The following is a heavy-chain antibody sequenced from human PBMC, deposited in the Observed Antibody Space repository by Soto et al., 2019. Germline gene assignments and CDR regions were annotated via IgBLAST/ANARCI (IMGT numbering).Heavy chain of an antibody. V-gene: IGHV4-34*01. CDR1: GGSFSGYY. Sequence: QVQLQQWGAGLLKPSETPSLTCAVYGGSFSGYYWSWIRQPPGKGLEWIGEINHSGSTNYNPSLKSRVTISVDTSKNQSSLKLSSVTAADTAVYYCARGPHIVATIKNWFDPWGQGTLVTVSS. J-gene: IGHJ5*02. CDR3: ARGPHIVATIKNWFDP. CDR2: INHSGST. D-gene: IGHD5-12*01.